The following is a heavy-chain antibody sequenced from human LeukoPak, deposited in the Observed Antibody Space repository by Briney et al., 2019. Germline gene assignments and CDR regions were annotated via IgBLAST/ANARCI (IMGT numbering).Heavy chain of an antibody. V-gene: IGHV3-48*03. CDR2: ISSSGSTI. CDR3: ARDLAVAGLGVDY. J-gene: IGHJ4*02. CDR1: GFTFSSYE. Sequence: PGGSLRLSCAASGFTFSSYEMNWVRQAPGKGLEWVSYISSSGSTIYYADSVKGRFTISRDNAKNSLYLQMNSLRAEDTAVYYCARDLAVAGLGVDYWGQGTLVTVSS. D-gene: IGHD6-19*01.